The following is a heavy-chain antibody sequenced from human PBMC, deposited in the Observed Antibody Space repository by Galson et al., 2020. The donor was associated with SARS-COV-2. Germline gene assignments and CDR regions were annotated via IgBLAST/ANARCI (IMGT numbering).Heavy chain of an antibody. CDR3: ARDHLRALLRGYYDGMDV. CDR2: IYYSGST. CDR1: AGSISSGDYY. Sequence: ETSETLSLTCTVSAGSISSGDYYWSWIRQPPGKGLEWIGYIYYSGSTYYNPSLKSRVTISVDTSKNQFSLKLSSVTAADTAVYYCARDHLRALLRGYYDGMDVWGQGTTVTVSS. J-gene: IGHJ6*02. V-gene: IGHV4-30-4*01. D-gene: IGHD3-22*01.